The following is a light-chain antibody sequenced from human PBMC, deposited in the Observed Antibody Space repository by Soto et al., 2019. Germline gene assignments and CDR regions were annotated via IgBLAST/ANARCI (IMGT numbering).Light chain of an antibody. Sequence: QSALTQPRSVSGSPGQSVTISCTGTSSDVGGSNFVSWYQQHPGKAPRLLIYDVSERPSGVPDRFSGSKSGNTASLTTSGLRAEDEADYYCCSYAGSYTFVFGTGTKVTVL. CDR3: CSYAGSYTFV. V-gene: IGLV2-11*01. CDR2: DVS. CDR1: SSDVGGSNF. J-gene: IGLJ1*01.